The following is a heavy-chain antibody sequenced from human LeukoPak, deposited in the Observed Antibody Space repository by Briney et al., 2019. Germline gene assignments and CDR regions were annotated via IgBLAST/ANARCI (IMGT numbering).Heavy chain of an antibody. Sequence: PGRSLRLSCAPSGFTFDDYVMHWVRQAPRGGLEWVSGISRNSANIGYADSVKGRFTISRDNAKNSLYLQMHSLRAEDTAFYYCAKDFCTGCNYYFYGMDVWGRGTTVTVSS. V-gene: IGHV3-9*01. J-gene: IGHJ6*02. D-gene: IGHD2-2*01. CDR2: ISRNSANI. CDR3: AKDFCTGCNYYFYGMDV. CDR1: GFTFDDYV.